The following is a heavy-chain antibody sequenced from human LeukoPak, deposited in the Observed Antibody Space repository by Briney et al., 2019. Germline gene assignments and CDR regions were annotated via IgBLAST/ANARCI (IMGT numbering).Heavy chain of an antibody. J-gene: IGHJ6*02. CDR2: ISSSSSYI. CDR3: ATGRGGTRGYHSLYGMDV. V-gene: IGHV3-21*01. D-gene: IGHD5-12*01. Sequence: GGSLRLSFAASGFTFSSYSMNWVRQAPGKGLEWVSSISSSSSYIYYADSVKGRFTISRDNAKNSLYLQMNSLRAEDTAVYYCATGRGGTRGYHSLYGMDVWGQGTTVTVSS. CDR1: GFTFSSYS.